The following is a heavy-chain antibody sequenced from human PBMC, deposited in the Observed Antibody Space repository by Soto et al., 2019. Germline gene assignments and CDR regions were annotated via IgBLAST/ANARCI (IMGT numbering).Heavy chain of an antibody. V-gene: IGHV1-69*02. CDR2: IIPILGIA. D-gene: IGHD3-10*01. CDR3: ARGDYYGSGKSPYGMDV. Sequence: QVQLVQSGAEVKKPGSSVKVSCKASGGTFSSYTISWVPQAPGQGLEWLGRIIPILGIANYAQKFQGRVTITADKSTSTAYMELSSLRSEDTAVYYCARGDYYGSGKSPYGMDVWGQGTTVTVSS. CDR1: GGTFSSYT. J-gene: IGHJ6*02.